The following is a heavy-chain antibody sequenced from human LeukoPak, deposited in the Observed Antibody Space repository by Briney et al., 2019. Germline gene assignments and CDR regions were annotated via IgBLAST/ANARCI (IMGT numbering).Heavy chain of an antibody. V-gene: IGHV3-23*01. CDR3: ARRQTGPAYGMDV. D-gene: IGHD1-14*01. Sequence: PGGSLRLSCAASGFTFSNYVMTWVRQAPGKGLEWVSLIIASGGTTFYADSVKGRFTVSRDNSNNTLYLQMSSLRVEDTAVYYCARRQTGPAYGMDVWGQGTTVTVS. CDR1: GFTFSNYV. J-gene: IGHJ6*02. CDR2: IIASGGTT.